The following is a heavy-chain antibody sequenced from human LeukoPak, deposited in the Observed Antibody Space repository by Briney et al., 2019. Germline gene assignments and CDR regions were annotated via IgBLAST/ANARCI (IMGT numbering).Heavy chain of an antibody. CDR3: AREKDYGDYFDY. J-gene: IGHJ4*02. D-gene: IGHD4-17*01. Sequence: TGGSLRLSCAASGFTFSSYEMNWVRQAPGKGLEWVSYISSSGDTIYYADSVKGRFTISRDNARNSLSLQMNSLRAEDTAVYYCAREKDYGDYFDYWGQGTLVTVSS. CDR1: GFTFSSYE. CDR2: ISSSGDTI. V-gene: IGHV3-48*03.